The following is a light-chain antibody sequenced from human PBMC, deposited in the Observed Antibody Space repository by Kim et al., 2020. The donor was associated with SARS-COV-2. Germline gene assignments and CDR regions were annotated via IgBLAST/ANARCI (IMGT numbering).Light chain of an antibody. CDR1: QSLSRS. CDR2: DAS. Sequence: LSPGERATFSCRASQSLSRSLAWYQQKPGQSPRLLIYDASNRATGIPARFSGSGSGTDFSLTISSLEPEDYAVYYCQQRNLWPITFGQGTRLEIK. V-gene: IGKV3-11*01. J-gene: IGKJ5*01. CDR3: QQRNLWPIT.